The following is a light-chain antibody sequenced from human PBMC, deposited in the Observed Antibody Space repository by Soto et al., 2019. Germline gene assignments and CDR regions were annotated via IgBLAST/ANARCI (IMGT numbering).Light chain of an antibody. J-gene: IGKJ1*01. CDR2: GAS. CDR3: QQYGSSPRT. CDR1: QSVSSSY. V-gene: IGKV3-20*01. Sequence: EIVLTQSPGTLSLSPGERATLSCRASQSVSSSYLAWYQQKPGQAPRLLIYGASSRATGIPDRFSGSGSGTDFTIPISRLEPEDFAVYYCQQYGSSPRTFGKGTKVEIK.